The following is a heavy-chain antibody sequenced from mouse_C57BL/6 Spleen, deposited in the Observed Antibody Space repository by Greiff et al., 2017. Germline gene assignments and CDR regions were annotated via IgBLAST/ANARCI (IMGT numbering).Heavy chain of an antibody. J-gene: IGHJ3*01. D-gene: IGHD1-1*01. CDR1: GYTFSSYG. CDR3: ARHVTTVAWLAY. CDR2: ISSGGSYT. Sequence: EVQRVESGGDLVKPGGSLKISCAASGYTFSSYGMSWVRQTPDKRLEWVATISSGGSYTYYPDSVKGRFTISRDNAKNTLYLQMSSLKSEDAAIYYCARHVTTVAWLAYWGQGTLVTVSA. V-gene: IGHV5-6*01.